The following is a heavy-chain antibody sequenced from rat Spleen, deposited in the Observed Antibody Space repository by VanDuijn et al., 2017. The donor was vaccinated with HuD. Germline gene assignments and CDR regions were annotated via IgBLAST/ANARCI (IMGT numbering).Heavy chain of an antibody. V-gene: IGHV5-29*01. CDR2: ITYDGSRT. CDR1: GFTFSDYD. J-gene: IGHJ2*01. Sequence: EVQLVETGGGLVQPGRSLKLSCAASGFTFSDYDMAWVRQAPTKGLEWVASITYDGSRTYYRDSVKGRFTISRDNAKSTLYLQMDSLRSEDTATYYCARHNSGLDYWGQGVMVTVSS. D-gene: IGHD4-3*01. CDR3: ARHNSGLDY.